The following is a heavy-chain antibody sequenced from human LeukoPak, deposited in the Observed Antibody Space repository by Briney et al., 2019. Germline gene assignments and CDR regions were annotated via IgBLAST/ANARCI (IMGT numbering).Heavy chain of an antibody. CDR2: IIPIFGTA. CDR3: ARGLRPLLLWFGEFEYYYYYYGMDV. J-gene: IGHJ6*04. D-gene: IGHD3-10*01. V-gene: IGHV1-69*06. CDR1: GRTFSSYA. Sequence: GASVKVSCKASGRTFSSYAISWVRQAPGQGLEWMGGIIPIFGTANYAQKFQGRVTITADKSTSTAYMELSSLRSEDTAVYYCARGLRPLLLWFGEFEYYYYYYGMDVWGKGTTVTVSS.